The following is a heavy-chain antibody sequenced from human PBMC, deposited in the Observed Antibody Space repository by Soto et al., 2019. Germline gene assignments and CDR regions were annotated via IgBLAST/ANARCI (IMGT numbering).Heavy chain of an antibody. CDR1: GFTFSDYG. CDR2: IWFDGDNK. CDR3: ASDHSSTWYNGMDV. Sequence: QVQLVESGGGVVQPGRALRLSCVASGFTFSDYGMHWVRQAPGKGLEWVAAIWFDGDNKFYADSVKGRFTISRDNSKNTLYLQMNSLSGDDTAVYYCASDHSSTWYNGMDVWGQGTTVTVSS. D-gene: IGHD6-19*01. V-gene: IGHV3-33*01. J-gene: IGHJ6*02.